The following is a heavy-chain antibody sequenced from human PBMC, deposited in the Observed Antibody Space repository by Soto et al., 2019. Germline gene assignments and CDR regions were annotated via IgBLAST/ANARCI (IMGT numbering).Heavy chain of an antibody. CDR1: GGSFSGYY. CDR2: INHSGST. D-gene: IGHD2-15*01. Sequence: SETLSLTCAVYGGSFSGYYWSWIRQPPGKGLEWIGEINHSGSTNYNPSLKSRVTISVDTSKNQFSLKLSSVTAADTAVYYCARKPTHGRYCSGGSCVGHRHKHSNYFDYWGQGTLVTVSS. J-gene: IGHJ4*02. V-gene: IGHV4-34*01. CDR3: ARKPTHGRYCSGGSCVGHRHKHSNYFDY.